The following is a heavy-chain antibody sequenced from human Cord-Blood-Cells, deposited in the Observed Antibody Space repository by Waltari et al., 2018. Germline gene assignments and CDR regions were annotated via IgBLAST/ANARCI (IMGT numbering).Heavy chain of an antibody. J-gene: IGHJ3*02. Sequence: QVQLVQSGAEVTKPGASVKVSCTASGYTFTGYYIPWVRQAPGQGLEWMRWINPNSGGTNYAQKFQGRVTMTRDTSISTAYMELSRLRSDDTAVYYCARAVADAFDIWGQGTMVTVSS. V-gene: IGHV1-2*02. D-gene: IGHD6-19*01. CDR2: INPNSGGT. CDR1: GYTFTGYY. CDR3: ARAVADAFDI.